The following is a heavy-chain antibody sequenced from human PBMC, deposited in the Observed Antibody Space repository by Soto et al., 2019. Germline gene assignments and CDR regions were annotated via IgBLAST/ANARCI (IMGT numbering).Heavy chain of an antibody. D-gene: IGHD2-2*01. Sequence: QVQLGQSGAEVKKAGSSVKFSFKASGVTFSSAAISWVRQAPGQGLEWLGGIIPISGTANYAQKFQGRVTITADESTSTVYMEMSSLRSEDTAVYYCARSQGSTTSLDIYYYYYYGMDVWGQGTTVTVSS. CDR2: IIPISGTA. CDR1: GVTFSSAA. J-gene: IGHJ6*02. V-gene: IGHV1-69*01. CDR3: ARSQGSTTSLDIYYYYYYGMDV.